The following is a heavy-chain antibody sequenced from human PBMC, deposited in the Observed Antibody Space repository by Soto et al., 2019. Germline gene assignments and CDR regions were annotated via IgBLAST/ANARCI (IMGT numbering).Heavy chain of an antibody. CDR2: VHSSGIT. V-gene: IGHV4-61*01. CDR3: ARGLTMGQLPSHFDH. D-gene: IGHD3-16*01. J-gene: IGHJ5*02. CDR1: GGSVSNDNFY. Sequence: PSETLSLTCTVSGGSVSNDNFYWSLIRQPPGKGLEWIGYVHSSGITNYNPSLKRRVTISVDTSRNQFSLRLSSVTAADTAVYYCARGLTMGQLPSHFDHWGQGTLVTVSS.